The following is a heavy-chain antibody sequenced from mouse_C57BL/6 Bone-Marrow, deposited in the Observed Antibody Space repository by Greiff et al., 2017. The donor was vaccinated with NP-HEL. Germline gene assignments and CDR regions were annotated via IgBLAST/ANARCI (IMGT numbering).Heavy chain of an antibody. Sequence: VQLQQSGPGLVKPSQSLSLTCSVTGYSITSGYYWNWIRQFPGNKLEWMGYISYDGSNNYNPSLKNRISITRDTSKNQFFLKLNSVTTEDTATYYCARDMGYYGSSLYWYFDVWGTGTTVTVSS. D-gene: IGHD1-1*01. CDR3: ARDMGYYGSSLYWYFDV. CDR1: GYSITSGYY. J-gene: IGHJ1*03. V-gene: IGHV3-6*01. CDR2: ISYDGSN.